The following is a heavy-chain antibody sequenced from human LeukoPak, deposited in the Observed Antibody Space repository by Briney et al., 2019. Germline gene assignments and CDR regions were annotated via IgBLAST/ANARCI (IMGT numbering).Heavy chain of an antibody. CDR3: ARDHLEMATSPFDY. D-gene: IGHD5-24*01. V-gene: IGHV3-30-3*01. J-gene: IGHJ4*02. CDR1: GFIFSSYA. Sequence: PGGSLRLSCAASGFIFSSYAMHWVRQAPGKGLEWVAVISYDGSNKYYADSVEGRFTISRDNSKNTLYLQMNSLRAEDTAVYYCARDHLEMATSPFDYWGQGTLVTVSS. CDR2: ISYDGSNK.